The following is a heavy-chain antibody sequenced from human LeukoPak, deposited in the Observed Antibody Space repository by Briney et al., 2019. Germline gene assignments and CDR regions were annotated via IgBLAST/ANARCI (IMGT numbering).Heavy chain of an antibody. Sequence: ASVNVSCKAFGYTFTGYYMHWVRQAPGQGLEWMGWINPNSGGTNYAQKLQGRVTMTTDTSTSTAYMELRSLRSDDTAVYYCAREYTPTSTFDIWGQGTMVTVSS. J-gene: IGHJ3*02. V-gene: IGHV1-2*02. CDR2: INPNSGGT. CDR1: GYTFTGYY. CDR3: AREYTPTSTFDI. D-gene: IGHD1-1*01.